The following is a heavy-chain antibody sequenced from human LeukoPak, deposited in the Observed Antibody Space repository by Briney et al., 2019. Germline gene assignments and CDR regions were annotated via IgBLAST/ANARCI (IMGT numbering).Heavy chain of an antibody. D-gene: IGHD3-10*01. V-gene: IGHV3-15*04. CDR2: IESKTDGGTT. J-gene: IGHJ4*02. Sequence: PGGSHRLSCAASGFSFSDAWMSWVRQIPGKGLEWVGRIESKTDGGTTDYAAPVKGRFTISRDDSTNTLYLQMNSLKSEDTAVYYCTTYGSGRKFDYWGQGILVTVSS. CDR3: TTYGSGRKFDY. CDR1: GFSFSDAW.